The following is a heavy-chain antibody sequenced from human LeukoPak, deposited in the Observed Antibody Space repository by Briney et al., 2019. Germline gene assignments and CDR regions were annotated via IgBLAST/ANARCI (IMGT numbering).Heavy chain of an antibody. CDR3: ARDRNGGNTYYFDY. D-gene: IGHD4-23*01. V-gene: IGHV3-20*04. CDR2: INWNGGST. Sequence: GGSLRLSCAASGFTFSSYEMNWVRQAPGKGLEWVSGINWNGGSTGYADSVKGRFTISRDNAKNSLYLQMNSLRAEDTALYYCARDRNGGNTYYFDYWGQGTLVTVSS. CDR1: GFTFSSYE. J-gene: IGHJ4*02.